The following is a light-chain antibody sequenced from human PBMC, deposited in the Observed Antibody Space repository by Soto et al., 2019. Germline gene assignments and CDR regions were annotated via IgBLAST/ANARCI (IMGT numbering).Light chain of an antibody. CDR1: QSVRSN. V-gene: IGKV3-15*01. CDR3: QQYNKWHPIT. J-gene: IGKJ5*01. Sequence: EILMTQSPATLSVSPGEGASLSCRASQSVRSNLAWYQQKPGQAPRLLIFGDSTRATGIAARFSGSGSGTEFTLTISSLQSEDFAVYYCQQYNKWHPITFGQGTRLEIK. CDR2: GDS.